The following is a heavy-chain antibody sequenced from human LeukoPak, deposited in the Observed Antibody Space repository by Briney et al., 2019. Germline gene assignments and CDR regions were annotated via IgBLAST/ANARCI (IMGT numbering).Heavy chain of an antibody. Sequence: GGSLRLSCAASGFTFSSYALHWVRQAPGKGLEWVALISYDGSGKYYADSVKGRFTISRDNSKNTLYLQMNSLRPEDTAVYYCARGYYYDSSGYLFDYWGQDPVDTLSS. D-gene: IGHD3-22*01. CDR3: ARGYYYDSSGYLFDY. V-gene: IGHV3-30*04. J-gene: IGHJ4*02. CDR2: ISYDGSGK. CDR1: GFTFSSYA.